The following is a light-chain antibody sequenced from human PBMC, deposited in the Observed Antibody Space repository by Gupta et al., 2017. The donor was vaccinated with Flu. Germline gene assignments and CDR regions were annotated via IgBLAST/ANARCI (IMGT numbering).Light chain of an antibody. CDR1: QSISSW. Sequence: DIEMTQSPSTLSASVGDRVTITCRASQSISSWLAWYQQKPGKAPKLLIYKASSLESGVPSRFSGSGSGTEFTLTISSLQPDDFATYYCQQYNSYPYTFGQGTKLEIK. CDR3: QQYNSYPYT. CDR2: KAS. V-gene: IGKV1-5*03. J-gene: IGKJ2*01.